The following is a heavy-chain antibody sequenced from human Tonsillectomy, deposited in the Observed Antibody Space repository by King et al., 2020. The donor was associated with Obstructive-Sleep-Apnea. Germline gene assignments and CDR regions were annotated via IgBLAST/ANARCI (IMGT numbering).Heavy chain of an antibody. CDR2: ISYDGSNK. CDR3: ARGGPWLGELQYDY. J-gene: IGHJ4*02. V-gene: IGHV3-30-3*01. CDR1: GFTFSSYS. Sequence: VQLVESGGGVVQPGRSLRLSCAASGFTFSSYSMHWVRQAPGKGLQWVAVISYDGSNKYYADSVKGRFTISRDNSKNTLYLQMNSLRTEDTAVFYCARGGPWLGELQYDYWGQGTLVTVSS. D-gene: IGHD3-10*01.